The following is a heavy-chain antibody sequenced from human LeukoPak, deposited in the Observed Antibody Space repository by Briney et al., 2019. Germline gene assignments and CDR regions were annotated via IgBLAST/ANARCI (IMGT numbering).Heavy chain of an antibody. CDR2: ISWNSGSI. D-gene: IGHD6-13*01. J-gene: IGHJ3*02. Sequence: PGRSLRLSCAASGFTFDDYALHWVRQAPGKGLEWVSGISWNSGSIGYADSVKGRFTISRDNAKNSLYLQMNSLRAEDTAVYYCARSAGGQRHGPFSSSPIFYAFDIWGQGTMVTVSS. CDR3: ARSAGGQRHGPFSSSPIFYAFDI. V-gene: IGHV3-9*01. CDR1: GFTFDDYA.